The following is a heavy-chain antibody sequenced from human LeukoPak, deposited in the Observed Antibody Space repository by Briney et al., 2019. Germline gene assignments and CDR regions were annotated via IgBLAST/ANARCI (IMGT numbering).Heavy chain of an antibody. Sequence: GGSLRLSCAASGFTFSSYAMSCVRQAPGKGLEWVSAISGSSGSTYYADSVKGRFTIARDNSKNTLYLQMNSLRAEDTAVYYCAEGAYSDYSSFDYWGQGTLVTVSS. CDR3: AEGAYSDYSSFDY. J-gene: IGHJ4*02. CDR1: GFTFSSYA. D-gene: IGHD5-12*01. CDR2: ISGSSGST. V-gene: IGHV3-23*01.